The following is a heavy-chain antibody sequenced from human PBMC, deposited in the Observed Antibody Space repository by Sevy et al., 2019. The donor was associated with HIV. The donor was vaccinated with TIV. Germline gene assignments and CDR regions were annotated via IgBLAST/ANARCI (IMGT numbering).Heavy chain of an antibody. J-gene: IGHJ4*02. CDR3: ARVYYYGSGSPNYYFDY. CDR1: GYSISSGYY. D-gene: IGHD3-10*01. CDR2: IYHSGST. V-gene: IGHV4-38-2*01. Sequence: SETLSLTCAVSGYSISSGYYWCWIRQPAGKGLEWIGSIYHSGSTYYNPSLKSRVTISVDTSKNQFSLKLSSVTAADTAVYYCARVYYYGSGSPNYYFDYWGQGTLVTVSS.